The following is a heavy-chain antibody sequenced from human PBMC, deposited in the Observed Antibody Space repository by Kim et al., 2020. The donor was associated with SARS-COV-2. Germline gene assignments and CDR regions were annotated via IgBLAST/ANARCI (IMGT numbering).Heavy chain of an antibody. Sequence: GGSLRLSCAASGFTFSSYGMHWVRQAPGKGLEWVAVISYDGSNKYYADSVKGRFTISRDNSKNTLYLQMNSLRAEDTAVYYCAKEGSGWTKYFQHWGQGT. CDR3: AKEGSGWTKYFQH. CDR1: GFTFSSYG. D-gene: IGHD6-19*01. V-gene: IGHV3-30*18. J-gene: IGHJ1*01. CDR2: ISYDGSNK.